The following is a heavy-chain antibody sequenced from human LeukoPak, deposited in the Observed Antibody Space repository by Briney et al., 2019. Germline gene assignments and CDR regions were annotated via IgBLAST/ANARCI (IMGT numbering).Heavy chain of an antibody. V-gene: IGHV3-23*01. Sequence: PGGSLRLSCAASGLTFSSYGMTWVRQAPGKGLEWVSGISGSGGSTYYEDSVKGRFTISRDNSKNTLYLQMNSLRAEDTAVYYCAKNSGGTCYSHPDYWGQGTLVTVSS. CDR2: ISGSGGST. CDR1: GLTFSSYG. CDR3: AKNSGGTCYSHPDY. D-gene: IGHD2-15*01. J-gene: IGHJ4*02.